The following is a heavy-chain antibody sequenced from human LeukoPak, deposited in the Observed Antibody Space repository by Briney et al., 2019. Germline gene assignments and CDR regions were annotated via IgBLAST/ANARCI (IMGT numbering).Heavy chain of an antibody. CDR1: GGTFSSYT. Sequence: SVKVSCKASGGTFSSYTISWVRQAPGQGREWMGRIIPILGIANYAQKFQGRVTITADKSTSTAYMELSSLRSEDTAVYYCARDLYYYDSSGYSLNYGMDVWGQGTTVTVSS. J-gene: IGHJ6*02. V-gene: IGHV1-69*10. CDR3: ARDLYYYDSSGYSLNYGMDV. D-gene: IGHD3-22*01. CDR2: IIPILGIA.